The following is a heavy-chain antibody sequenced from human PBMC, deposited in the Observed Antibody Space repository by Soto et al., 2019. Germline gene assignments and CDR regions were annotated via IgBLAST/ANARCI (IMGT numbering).Heavy chain of an antibody. CDR2: IIPIFCTA. Sequence: SVKVSCKASGGTFSTYAINWVRQAPGQGLEWMGGIIPIFCTANYAQRFQGRVTITADESTCTAYRERGGLRSEDTAVYYCARDLGNKHYYYCYWGEGTLVTV. D-gene: IGHD2-21*02. J-gene: IGHJ4*02. V-gene: IGHV1-69*13. CDR1: GGTFSTYA. CDR3: ARDLGNKHYYYCY.